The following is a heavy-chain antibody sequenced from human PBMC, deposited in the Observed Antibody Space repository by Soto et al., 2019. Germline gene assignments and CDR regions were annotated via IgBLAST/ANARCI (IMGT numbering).Heavy chain of an antibody. CDR3: ARQPTTADIDLRFDP. CDR1: GGSISSYY. J-gene: IGHJ5*02. D-gene: IGHD2-2*01. Sequence: PSETLSLTCTVSGGSISSYYWSWIRQPPGKGLEWIGYIYYSGSTNYNPSLKSRVTISVDTSKNQFSLKLSSVTAADTAVYYCARQPTTADIDLRFDPWGKGTLVTVPS. CDR2: IYYSGST. V-gene: IGHV4-59*01.